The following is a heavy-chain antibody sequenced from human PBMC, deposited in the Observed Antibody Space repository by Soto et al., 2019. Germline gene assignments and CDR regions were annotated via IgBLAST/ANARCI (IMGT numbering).Heavy chain of an antibody. J-gene: IGHJ4*02. D-gene: IGHD6-19*01. Sequence: SVKVSCKASGGTFSSYAISWVRQAPGQGLEWMGGIIPIFGTANYAQKFQGRVTITADESTSTAYMELSSLRSEDTAVYYCARGMVSSGWFQAYWGQGTLVTVSS. V-gene: IGHV1-69*13. CDR1: GGTFSSYA. CDR3: ARGMVSSGWFQAY. CDR2: IIPIFGTA.